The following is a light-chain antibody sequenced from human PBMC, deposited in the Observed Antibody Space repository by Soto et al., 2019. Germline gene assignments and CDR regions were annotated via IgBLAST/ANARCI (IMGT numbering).Light chain of an antibody. CDR1: SSDVGGYNY. Sequence: QSALTQPASVSGSPGQSITISCTGTSSDVGGYNYVSWYQQHPGKAPKLIIYEVTRRPSGVSNRFSGSKSGNTASLTISGLQAEDEADYYFSSYTSSNTDVFGTGTKLTVL. CDR2: EVT. V-gene: IGLV2-14*01. CDR3: SSYTSSNTDV. J-gene: IGLJ1*01.